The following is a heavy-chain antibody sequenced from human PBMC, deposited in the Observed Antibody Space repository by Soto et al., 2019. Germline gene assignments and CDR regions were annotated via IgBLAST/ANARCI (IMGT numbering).Heavy chain of an antibody. CDR1: GFTFSSYS. D-gene: IGHD3-3*01. CDR3: ARHYDFWSGYYIYYYYYMDV. V-gene: IGHV3-48*01. Sequence: GGSLRLSCAASGFTFSSYSMNWVRQAPGKGLEWVSYISSSSSTIYYADSVKGRFTISRDNAKNSLYLQMNSLRAEDTAVYYCARHYDFWSGYYIYYYYYMDVWGKGTTVTVSS. CDR2: ISSSSSTI. J-gene: IGHJ6*03.